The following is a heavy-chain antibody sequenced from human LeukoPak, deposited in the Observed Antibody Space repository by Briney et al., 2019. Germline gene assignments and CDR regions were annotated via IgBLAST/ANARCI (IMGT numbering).Heavy chain of an antibody. CDR2: ISASGDVT. CDR3: ARFLYYYDSSDFTGAFDI. V-gene: IGHV3-23*01. Sequence: GGSLRLSCAASGFTFSKFPMGWVRQAPGRGLEWVSAISASGDVTFYADSLRGRFTISRDNAKNTLYLQMNSLRAEDTAVYYCARFLYYYDSSDFTGAFDIWGQGTMVTVSS. D-gene: IGHD3-22*01. CDR1: GFTFSKFP. J-gene: IGHJ3*02.